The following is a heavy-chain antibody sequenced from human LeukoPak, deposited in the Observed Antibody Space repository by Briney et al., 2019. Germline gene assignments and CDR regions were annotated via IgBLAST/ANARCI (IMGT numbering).Heavy chain of an antibody. V-gene: IGHV4-30-4*01. D-gene: IGHD2-2*02. CDR3: ARSVVPAAIRFDP. Sequence: PSQTLSLTCTVSGGSISSGDYYWSWIRQPPGKGLEWIGYIYYSGSTYYNPSLKGRVTISVDTSKNQFSLKLSSVTAADTAVYYCARSVVPAAIRFDPWGQGTLVTVSS. J-gene: IGHJ5*02. CDR2: IYYSGST. CDR1: GGSISSGDYY.